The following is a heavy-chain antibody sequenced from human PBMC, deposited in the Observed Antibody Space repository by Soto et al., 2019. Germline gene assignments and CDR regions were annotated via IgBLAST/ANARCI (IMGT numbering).Heavy chain of an antibody. J-gene: IGHJ4*02. Sequence: QVQLVQSGAEVKKPGSSVRVSCEASGGTFSSYAISWVRQAPGQGLEWMGGIMPIFNTTNYAQKFHGRVSLTAAKSTNTAYMELNSLRSEDTAVYFCTRALLRFFDSTGFYYADFDFWGQGILVTVSS. CDR1: GGTFSSYA. V-gene: IGHV1-69*06. CDR2: IMPIFNTT. CDR3: TRALLRFFDSTGFYYADFDF. D-gene: IGHD3-22*01.